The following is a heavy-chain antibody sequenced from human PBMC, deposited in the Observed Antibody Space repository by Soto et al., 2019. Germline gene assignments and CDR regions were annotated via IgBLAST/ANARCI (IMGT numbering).Heavy chain of an antibody. Sequence: QVQLVQSGAEVKKPGSSVKVSCKASGGTFSSDAMSWVRQAPGEGLEWMGGIIPIFGTANYAQKFQGRVTITADESTSAAYMELSSLRSEDTAVYYCARGQRAAASYYYYGMDVWGQGTTVTVSS. J-gene: IGHJ6*02. D-gene: IGHD6-13*01. CDR2: IIPIFGTA. CDR1: GGTFSSDA. V-gene: IGHV1-69*12. CDR3: ARGQRAAASYYYYGMDV.